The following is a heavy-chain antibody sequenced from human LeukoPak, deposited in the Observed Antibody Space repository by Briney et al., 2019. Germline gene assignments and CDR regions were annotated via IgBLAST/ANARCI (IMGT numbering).Heavy chain of an antibody. CDR3: ARRPDYDILTGPVYGIFDI. V-gene: IGHV1-69*13. Sequence: ASVKVSCKASGGTFSSYAISWVRQAPGQGLEWMGGIIPIFGTANYAQKFQGRVTITADESTSTAYMELSSLRSEDTAVYYCARRPDYDILTGPVYGIFDIWGQGTMVTVSS. CDR1: GGTFSSYA. J-gene: IGHJ3*02. CDR2: IIPIFGTA. D-gene: IGHD3-9*01.